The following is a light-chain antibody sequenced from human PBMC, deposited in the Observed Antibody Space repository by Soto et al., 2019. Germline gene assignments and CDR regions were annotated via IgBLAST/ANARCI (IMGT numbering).Light chain of an antibody. Sequence: EIVLTQSPGTLSLSPGERATLSCRASKSVSSSYLAWYHQKPGQAPRLLIYGASGRATGIPDRFSGSWSGTYFSLTISRLEPADFEVYYCNQYGSSPPVTFGQVTRLEIK. J-gene: IGKJ5*01. CDR2: GAS. CDR3: NQYGSSPPVT. V-gene: IGKV3-20*01. CDR1: KSVSSSY.